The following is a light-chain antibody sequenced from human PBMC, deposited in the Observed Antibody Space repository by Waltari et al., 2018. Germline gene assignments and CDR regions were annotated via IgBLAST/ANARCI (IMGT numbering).Light chain of an antibody. Sequence: DIVRTQSPDSLAVSLGERATINCKSCQSVLYRSSHRNYLAWYQQKSGQPPKLLIYWASTRESGVPDRFSGSGSGTDFTLTISSLQAEDVAVYYCQQYYDTPQTFGQGTKVEIK. CDR1: QSVLYRSSHRNY. CDR2: WAS. V-gene: IGKV4-1*01. CDR3: QQYYDTPQT. J-gene: IGKJ1*01.